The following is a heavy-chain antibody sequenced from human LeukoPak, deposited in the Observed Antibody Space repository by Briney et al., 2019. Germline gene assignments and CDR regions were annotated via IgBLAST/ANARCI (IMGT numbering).Heavy chain of an antibody. J-gene: IGHJ5*02. CDR2: IYTSGST. D-gene: IGHD3-16*02. CDR1: GGSISSYY. V-gene: IGHV4-4*07. Sequence: KPSETLSLTSTVSGGSISSYYWSWIRQPAGKGLEWIGRIYTSGSTNYNPSLKSRVTMSVDTSKNQFSLKLSSVTAADTAVYYCARTLILYTFGGVIVTNWFDPWGQGTLVTVSS. CDR3: ARTLILYTFGGVIVTNWFDP.